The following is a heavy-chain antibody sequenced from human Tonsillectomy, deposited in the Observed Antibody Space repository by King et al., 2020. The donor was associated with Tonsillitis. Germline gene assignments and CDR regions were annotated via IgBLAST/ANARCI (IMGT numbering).Heavy chain of an antibody. CDR2: IWYDGSNK. Sequence: QLVQSGGGVVRPGRSLRLSCAASGFTFSSYGMHWVRQAPGKGLEWVAVIWYDGSNKYYTDSVKGRFTISRDNSKNTLYLQMNSPRAEDTAVYYCARDKGLVRGEDYYYYGMDVWDQGTTVTVSS. V-gene: IGHV3-33*01. J-gene: IGHJ6*02. CDR1: GFTFSSYG. D-gene: IGHD3-10*01. CDR3: ARDKGLVRGEDYYYYGMDV.